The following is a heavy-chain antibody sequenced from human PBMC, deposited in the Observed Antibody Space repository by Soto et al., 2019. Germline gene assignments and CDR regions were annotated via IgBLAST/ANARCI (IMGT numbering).Heavy chain of an antibody. CDR1: GFTFSNAW. D-gene: IGHD2-2*01. J-gene: IGHJ6*02. V-gene: IGHV3-15*01. CDR3: TPDSSSRAYHYYFGMDV. CDR2: IKSKTDGGTT. Sequence: GGSLRLSCAASGFTFSNAWMSWVRQAPGKGLECVGRIKSKTDGGTTDYAAPVEGRFTILRDDSKNTLYLQMNSVRTEDTAVYYCTPDSSSRAYHYYFGMDVWGQGTTVTVSS.